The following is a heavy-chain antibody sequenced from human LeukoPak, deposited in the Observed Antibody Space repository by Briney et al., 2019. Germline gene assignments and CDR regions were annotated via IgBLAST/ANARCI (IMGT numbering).Heavy chain of an antibody. V-gene: IGHV1-69*01. D-gene: IGHD1-26*01. CDR1: GGTFSSYA. J-gene: IGHJ4*02. Sequence: GASVKVSCKASGGTFSSYAISWVRQAPGQGLEWMGGIIPIFGTANYAQKFQGRVTITADESTSTAYMGLSSLRSEDTAVYYCARGPVGAGHCDYWGQGTLVSVSS. CDR2: IIPIFGTA. CDR3: ARGPVGAGHCDY.